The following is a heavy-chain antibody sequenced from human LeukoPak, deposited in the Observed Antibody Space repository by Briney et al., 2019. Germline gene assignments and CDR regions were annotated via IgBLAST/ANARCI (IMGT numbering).Heavy chain of an antibody. J-gene: IGHJ4*02. CDR1: GFSFADEA. CDR3: SRAQSGSGLGY. Sequence: PGGSLRLSCTTSGFSFADEALSWFRQAPGKGLEWVGFIRRKASGGAIEYAAFVKGRFTIPRDDSNGIAYLQMNSLRAEDTAVYYCSRAQSGSGLGYWGQGTLVTVSS. CDR2: IRRKASGGAI. V-gene: IGHV3-49*03. D-gene: IGHD6-25*01.